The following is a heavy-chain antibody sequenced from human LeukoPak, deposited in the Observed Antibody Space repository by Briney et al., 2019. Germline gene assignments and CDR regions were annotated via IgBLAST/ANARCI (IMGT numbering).Heavy chain of an antibody. J-gene: IGHJ4*02. Sequence: GGSLRLSCAASGFTFSSYGMHWVRQAPGKGLEGVAVISSDGSNKYYADSVKGGFTIPRDNSKNTLYLQMNSLRAEDTAVYYCAKDAHGVVVPAAYFDYWGQGTLVTVSS. V-gene: IGHV3-30*18. D-gene: IGHD2-2*01. CDR3: AKDAHGVVVPAAYFDY. CDR1: GFTFSSYG. CDR2: ISSDGSNK.